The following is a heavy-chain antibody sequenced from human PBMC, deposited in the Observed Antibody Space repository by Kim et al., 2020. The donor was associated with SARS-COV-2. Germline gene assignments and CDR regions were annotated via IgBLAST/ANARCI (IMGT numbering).Heavy chain of an antibody. J-gene: IGHJ6*02. CDR2: N. V-gene: IGHV6-1*01. Sequence: NDYAVSRKSRITLNADTSKNQFSLPLNSVTPEYTAVYYCARDLGYYYGMDVWGQGTTVTVSS. CDR3: ARDLGYYYGMDV. D-gene: IGHD7-27*01.